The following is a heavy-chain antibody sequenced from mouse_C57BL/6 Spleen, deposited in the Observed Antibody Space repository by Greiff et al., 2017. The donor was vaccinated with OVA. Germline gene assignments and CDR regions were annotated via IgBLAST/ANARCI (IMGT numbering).Heavy chain of an antibody. Sequence: EVHLVESGPGLVKPSQSLSLTCSVTGYSITSGYYWNWIRQFPGNKLEWMGYISYDGSNNYNPSLKNRISITRDTSKNQFFLKLNSVTTEDTATYYCARDPFGFLYAMDYWGQGTSVTVSS. J-gene: IGHJ4*01. CDR3: ARDPFGFLYAMDY. CDR1: GYSITSGYY. V-gene: IGHV3-6*01. CDR2: ISYDGSN.